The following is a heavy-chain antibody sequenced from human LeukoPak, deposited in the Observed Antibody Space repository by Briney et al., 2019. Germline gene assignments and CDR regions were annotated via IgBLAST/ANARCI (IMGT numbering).Heavy chain of an antibody. CDR3: ASLDYSSSWFDY. J-gene: IGHJ4*02. Sequence: GGSLKISCKGSGYSFTSYWIGWVRQMPGKGLEWMGIMYPADSDTRYSPSFQGQVTISADKSISTAFLQWSSLKASDTAMYYCASLDYSSSWFDYWGQGTLVPVSS. CDR1: GYSFTSYW. D-gene: IGHD6-13*01. V-gene: IGHV5-51*01. CDR2: MYPADSDT.